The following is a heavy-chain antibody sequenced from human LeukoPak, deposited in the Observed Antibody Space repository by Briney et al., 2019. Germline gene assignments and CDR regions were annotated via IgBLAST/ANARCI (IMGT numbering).Heavy chain of an antibody. CDR3: ARGHYDYVWGSYRPDAFDI. D-gene: IGHD3-16*02. J-gene: IGHJ3*02. V-gene: IGHV4-59*01. CDR1: GGSISSYY. CDR2: IYYSGST. Sequence: PSETLSLTCTVSGGSISSYYWSWIRQPPGKGLEWIGYIYYSGSTNYNPSLKSRVTISEDTSKNQFSLKLSSATAADTAVYYCARGHYDYVWGSYRPDAFDIWGQGTMVTVSS.